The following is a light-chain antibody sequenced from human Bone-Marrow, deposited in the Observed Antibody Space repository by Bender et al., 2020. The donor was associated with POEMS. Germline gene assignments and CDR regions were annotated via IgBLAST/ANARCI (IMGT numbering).Light chain of an antibody. CDR3: QSADNSGIL. CDR1: GGDIGGYKY. J-gene: IGLJ2*01. Sequence: QSALTQPPSASGSPGQSVTISCTGTGGDIGGYKYVSWYQHHPGKAPTLIIYEGNERPSGVSNRFSGSKSGNTASLTISGLQAEDEADYYCQSADNSGILFGEGTKLTVL. CDR2: EGN. V-gene: IGLV2-8*01.